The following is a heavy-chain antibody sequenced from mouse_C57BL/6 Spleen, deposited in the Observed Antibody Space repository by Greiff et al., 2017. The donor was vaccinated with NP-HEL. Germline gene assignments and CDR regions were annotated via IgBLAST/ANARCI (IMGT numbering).Heavy chain of an antibody. CDR3: ARTHYGKTGPFAY. CDR2: IYPGDGDT. J-gene: IGHJ3*01. D-gene: IGHD2-1*01. V-gene: IGHV1-80*01. CDR1: GYAFSSYW. Sequence: VQLQQSGAELVKPGASVKISCKASGYAFSSYWMNWVKQRPGKGLEWIGQIYPGDGDTNYNGKFKGKATLTADKSSSTAYMQLSSLTSEDSAVYFCARTHYGKTGPFAYWGQGTLVTVSA.